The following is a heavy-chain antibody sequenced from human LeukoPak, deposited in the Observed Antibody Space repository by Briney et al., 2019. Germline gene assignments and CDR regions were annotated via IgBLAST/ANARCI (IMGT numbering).Heavy chain of an antibody. V-gene: IGHV1-69*13. CDR1: GYTFTSYG. CDR2: IIPIFGTA. CDR3: ARARPYSSSSPDY. J-gene: IGHJ4*02. Sequence: VASVKVSCKASGYTFTSYGISWVRQAPGQGLEWMGGIIPIFGTANYAQKFQGRVTITADESTSTAYMELSSLRSDDTAVYYCARARPYSSSSPDYWGQGTLVTVSS. D-gene: IGHD6-6*01.